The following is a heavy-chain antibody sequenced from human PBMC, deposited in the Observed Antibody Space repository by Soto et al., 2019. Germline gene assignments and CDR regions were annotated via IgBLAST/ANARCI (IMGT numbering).Heavy chain of an antibody. J-gene: IGHJ4*02. CDR1: GYTFTSFD. D-gene: IGHD6-19*01. V-gene: IGHV1-3*01. CDR3: AMSEGWYSFHH. Sequence: GASVKVSFKASGYTFTSFDIHWVRQGPGHRLEYMGGINVHSGDAKYSQRFQGRVTISRDTPATTVYMELTSLRFEDTAVYHCAMSEGWYSFHHWGQGTLVTVS. CDR2: INVHSGDA.